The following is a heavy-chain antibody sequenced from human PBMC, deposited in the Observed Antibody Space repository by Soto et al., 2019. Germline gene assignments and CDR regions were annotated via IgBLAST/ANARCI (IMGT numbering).Heavy chain of an antibody. CDR1: GGSISSYY. Sequence: SETLSLTCTVSGGSISSYYWSWIRQPPGKGLEWIGYIYYSGSTNYNPSLKSRVTISVDTSKNQFSLKLSSVTAADTAVYYCARGGADTAMVPNYYYYYGMDVWGQGTTVTAP. CDR2: IYYSGST. D-gene: IGHD5-18*01. V-gene: IGHV4-59*01. J-gene: IGHJ6*02. CDR3: ARGGADTAMVPNYYYYYGMDV.